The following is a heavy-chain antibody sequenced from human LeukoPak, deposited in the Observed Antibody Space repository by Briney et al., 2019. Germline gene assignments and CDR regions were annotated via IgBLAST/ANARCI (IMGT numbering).Heavy chain of an antibody. Sequence: PSETLSLTCSVSGGSISSSSSYWGWIRQPPGKGLEWIGSIYYSGNTYYNPSLKSRVTISVDTSKNQFSLKLSSVTAADTAVYXXARHVTATGSAXYWGQGTLVTVSS. V-gene: IGHV4-39*01. CDR1: GGSISSSSSY. D-gene: IGHD6-13*01. CDR3: ARHVTATGSAXY. CDR2: IYYSGNT. J-gene: IGHJ4*02.